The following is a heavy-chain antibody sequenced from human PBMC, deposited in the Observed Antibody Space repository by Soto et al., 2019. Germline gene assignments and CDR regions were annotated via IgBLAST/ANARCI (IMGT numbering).Heavy chain of an antibody. V-gene: IGHV5-51*01. CDR3: ARQVYCSSTSCYTGPFDY. CDR2: IYPGDSDT. Sequence: PGGSLKTSCQGSGYSFPSYWIGWVRQMPGKGLGWMGIIYPGDSDTRYSPSFQDQVTISADKSIITAYLQWSSLKASDTAMYYCARQVYCSSTSCYTGPFDYWGQGTLVTVSS. CDR1: GYSFPSYW. J-gene: IGHJ4*02. D-gene: IGHD2-2*02.